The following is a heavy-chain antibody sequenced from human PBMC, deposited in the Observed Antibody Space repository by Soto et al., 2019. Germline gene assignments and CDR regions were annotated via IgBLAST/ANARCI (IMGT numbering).Heavy chain of an antibody. CDR3: ARGRHGISSSVMDV. D-gene: IGHD2-2*01. CDR2: IIPIFGTA. CDR1: GGTFSSYA. Sequence: ASVKVSCKASGGTFSSYAISWVRQAPGQGLEWMGGIIPIFGTANYAQKFQGRVTITADKSTSTAYMELSSLRSEDTAVYYCARGRHGISSSVMDVWGQGTTVTSP. V-gene: IGHV1-69*06. J-gene: IGHJ6*02.